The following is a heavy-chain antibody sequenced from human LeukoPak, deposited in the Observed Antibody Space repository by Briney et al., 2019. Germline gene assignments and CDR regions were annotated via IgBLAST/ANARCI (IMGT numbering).Heavy chain of an antibody. CDR1: GYTFTSYD. CDR2: MNPNSGNT. D-gene: IGHD2-2*01. Sequence: ASVKVPCKASGYTFTSYDINWVRQATGQGPEWMGWMNPNSGNTGYGEKFQGRVTMTRNTSISTAYMELSSLRSEDTAVYYCARAGYCSSTSCYDFDYWGQGTLVTVSS. CDR3: ARAGYCSSTSCYDFDY. V-gene: IGHV1-8*01. J-gene: IGHJ4*02.